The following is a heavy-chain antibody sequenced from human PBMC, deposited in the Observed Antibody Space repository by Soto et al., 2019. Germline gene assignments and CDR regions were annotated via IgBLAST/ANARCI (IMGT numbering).Heavy chain of an antibody. CDR1: GGTFSSYA. J-gene: IGHJ6*02. Sequence: GASVKVSCKASGGTFSSYAISWVRQAPGQGLEWMGGIIPIFGTATYAQKFQGRVTMTRDTSTNTLYMELTSLTSGDTAVYYCARAGIAYCSTTTCYLYYYVMDVWGQGTTVTVSS. V-gene: IGHV1-69*05. D-gene: IGHD2-2*01. CDR3: ARAGIAYCSTTTCYLYYYVMDV. CDR2: IIPIFGTA.